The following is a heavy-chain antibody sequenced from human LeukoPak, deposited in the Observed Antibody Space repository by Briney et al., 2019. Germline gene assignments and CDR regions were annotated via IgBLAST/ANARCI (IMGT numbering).Heavy chain of an antibody. D-gene: IGHD2-8*02. V-gene: IGHV6-1*01. J-gene: IGHJ4*02. CDR1: GDIVSSTSAA. CDR2: TYYRSKWYN. CDR3: ARSTGWLNGH. Sequence: SQTLSLTCAISGDIVSSTSAAWNWIRQSPSRGLGWLGRTYYRSKWYNDYAVSVKSRITINPDTSKNQFSLQLNSVTPEDSAVYYCARSTGWLNGHWGRGTLVTVSS.